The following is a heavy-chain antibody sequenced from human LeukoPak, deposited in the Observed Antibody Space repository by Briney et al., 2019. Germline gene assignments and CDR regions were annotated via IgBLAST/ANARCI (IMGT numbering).Heavy chain of an antibody. Sequence: SETLSLTCTVSGGSISSYYWSWIRQPPGKGLEWIGYIYYSGSTNYNPSLKSRVTISVDTSKNQFSLKLSSVTAADTAVYYCARDRDWFDPWGQGTLVTVSS. CDR3: ARDRDWFDP. J-gene: IGHJ5*02. CDR1: GGSISSYY. CDR2: IYYSGST. D-gene: IGHD3-10*01. V-gene: IGHV4-59*12.